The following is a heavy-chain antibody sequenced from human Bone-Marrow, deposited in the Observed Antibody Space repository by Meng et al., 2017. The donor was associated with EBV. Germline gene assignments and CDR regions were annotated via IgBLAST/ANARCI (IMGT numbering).Heavy chain of an antibody. CDR1: GGSISSSYW. J-gene: IGHJ2*01. CDR3: ATDRAVAGHRYFDL. D-gene: IGHD6-19*01. Sequence: VQLQEAGPGLVQPSGTLSLTCAVSGGSISSSYWWSWVRQPPGKGLEWIGEISHSGSTNYNPSLKSRVTISVDKSKNQFSLKLNSVTAADTAVYYCATDRAVAGHRYFDLWGRGTLVTVSS. CDR2: ISHSGST. V-gene: IGHV4-4*02.